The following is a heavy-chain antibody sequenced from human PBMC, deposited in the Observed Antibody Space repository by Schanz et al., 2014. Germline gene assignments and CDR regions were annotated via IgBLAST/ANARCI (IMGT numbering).Heavy chain of an antibody. V-gene: IGHV1-46*01. D-gene: IGHD6-19*01. CDR1: GYTFTSYY. Sequence: QVQLVQSGAEVKKPGASVKVSCKASGYTFTSYYMHWVRQAPGQGLEWMGIINPSGGSTSYAQKFQGRVTMTRDTSTSTVYMELSSLRSEDTAVYYCASVAVAGTAGNRDHYYVLDVWGQGTPVTVSS. CDR2: INPSGGST. J-gene: IGHJ6*02. CDR3: ASVAVAGTAGNRDHYYVLDV.